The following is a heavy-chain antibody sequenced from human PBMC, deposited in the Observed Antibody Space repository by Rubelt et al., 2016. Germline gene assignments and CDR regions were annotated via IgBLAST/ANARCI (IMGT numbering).Heavy chain of an antibody. D-gene: IGHD6-13*01. J-gene: IGHJ6*02. CDR3: ARDGLHGSWYPYYYGMDV. V-gene: IGHV4-39*07. Sequence: QVQLQQWGAGLLKPSETLSLTCTVSGGSISSSSYYWGWIRQPPGKGLEWIGSIYYSGSTYYNPSLKSRVTISVDTSKNQFSLKLSSVTAADTAVYYCARDGLHGSWYPYYYGMDVWGQGTTVTVSS. CDR1: GGSISSSSYY. CDR2: IYYSGST.